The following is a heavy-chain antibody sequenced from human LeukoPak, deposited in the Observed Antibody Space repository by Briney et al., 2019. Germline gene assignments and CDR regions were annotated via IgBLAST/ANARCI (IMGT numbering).Heavy chain of an antibody. J-gene: IGHJ6*03. V-gene: IGHV1-46*01. D-gene: IGHD6-6*01. CDR3: GTLYSSSSSDYYYMDV. CDR2: FNPSGGST. Sequence: VSVKVSCKASGYTFTSYCMHWVRQAPGQGLEWMGIFNPSGGSTIYAQKFQGRVTMTRDTSTSTVYMELSSLRSEDTAVYYCGTLYSSSSSDYYYMDVWGKGTTVTVSS. CDR1: GYTFTSYC.